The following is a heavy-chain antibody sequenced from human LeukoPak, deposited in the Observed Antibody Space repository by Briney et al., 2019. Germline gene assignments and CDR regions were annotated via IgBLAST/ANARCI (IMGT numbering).Heavy chain of an antibody. CDR1: GGSISSGGYY. D-gene: IGHD3-22*01. CDR2: IYYSGST. CDR3: ARGSMIANNWFDP. Sequence: SETLSPTCTVSGGSISSGGYYWSWIRQHPGKGLEWIGYIYYSGSTYYNPSLKSRVTISVDTSKNQFSLKLSSVTAADTAVYYCARGSMIANNWFDPWGQGTLVTVSS. V-gene: IGHV4-31*03. J-gene: IGHJ5*02.